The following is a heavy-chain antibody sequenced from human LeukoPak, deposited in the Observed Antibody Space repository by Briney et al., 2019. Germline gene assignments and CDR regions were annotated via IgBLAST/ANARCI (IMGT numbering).Heavy chain of an antibody. Sequence: SETLSLTCTVPGGSISSYYWSWIRQPPGKGLEWIGRLYTSGSTNYNPSLKSRVTMSVDTSKSQFSLKLSSVTAADTAVYYCARAPRGYGDSRYYYMDVWGKGTTVTVSS. CDR1: GGSISSYY. CDR2: LYTSGST. CDR3: ARAPRGYGDSRYYYMDV. D-gene: IGHD4-17*01. J-gene: IGHJ6*03. V-gene: IGHV4-4*07.